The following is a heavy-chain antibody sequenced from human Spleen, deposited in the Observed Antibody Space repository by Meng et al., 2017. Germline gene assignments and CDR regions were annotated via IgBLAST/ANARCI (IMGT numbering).Heavy chain of an antibody. J-gene: IGHJ4*02. Sequence: QVQLLSWGAGLLKLSETLSLSCVVSGGSFSDYYWSWIRQPPGKGLEWIGEINHSGSTNYNPSLESRATISVDTSQNNLSLKLSSVTAADSAVYYCARGPTTMAHDFDYWGQGTLVTVSS. D-gene: IGHD4-11*01. CDR3: ARGPTTMAHDFDY. CDR1: GGSFSDYY. CDR2: INHSGST. V-gene: IGHV4-34*01.